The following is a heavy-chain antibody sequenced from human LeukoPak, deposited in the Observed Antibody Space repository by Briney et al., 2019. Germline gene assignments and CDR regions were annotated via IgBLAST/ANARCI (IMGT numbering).Heavy chain of an antibody. Sequence: GGSLKISCKGSGYSFTSYWIAGVHLMPGKGLEVMRIIYPGDSYTRYSPSSQGQVTISADKYISTAYLQWSSLKASDTAMYYCARQGSYFDYWAQGTLVTVSS. J-gene: IGHJ4*02. V-gene: IGHV5-51*07. CDR1: GYSFTSYW. CDR3: ARQGSYFDY. CDR2: IYPGDSYT.